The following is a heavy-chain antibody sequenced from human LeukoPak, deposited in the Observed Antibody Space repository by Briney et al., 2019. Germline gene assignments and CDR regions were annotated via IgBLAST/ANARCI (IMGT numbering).Heavy chain of an antibody. V-gene: IGHV3-20*04. Sequence: GGSLRLSCAASGFTFDDYGMSWVRQAPGKGQEWVSGINWNGGSTGYADSVKGRFTISRDNAKNSLYLQMNSLRAEDTALYYCARGLWFGELTSGYMDVWGKGTTVTVSS. CDR2: INWNGGST. D-gene: IGHD3-10*01. CDR3: ARGLWFGELTSGYMDV. CDR1: GFTFDDYG. J-gene: IGHJ6*03.